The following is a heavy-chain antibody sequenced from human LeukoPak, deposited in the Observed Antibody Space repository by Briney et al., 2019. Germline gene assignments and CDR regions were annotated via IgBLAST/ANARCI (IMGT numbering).Heavy chain of an antibody. J-gene: IGHJ4*02. CDR2: ISNTGSYT. CDR1: GFSFSDDY. V-gene: IGHV3-11*03. CDR3: ARSRGTGPGAYFDY. D-gene: IGHD3/OR15-3a*01. Sequence: GESLRLSCAASGFSFSDDYMSWIRQAPGQGLEWVSYISNTGSYTNYADSVRGRFTISRDNAKNSLYLQMNILRAEDTAVYYCARSRGTGPGAYFDYWGPGTLVTVSS.